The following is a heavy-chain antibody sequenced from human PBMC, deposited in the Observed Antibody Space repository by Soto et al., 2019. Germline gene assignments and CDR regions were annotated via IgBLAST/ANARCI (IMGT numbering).Heavy chain of an antibody. CDR2: INSDGSST. D-gene: IGHD6-13*01. J-gene: IGHJ4*02. Sequence: GGSLRLSCAASGFTFSSYWMHWVRQAPGKGLVWVSRINSDGSSTSYADSVKGRFTISRDNAKNTLYLQMNSLRAEDMAVYYCARIEGYSSSWYLEASDYWGQGTLVTVSS. CDR1: GFTFSSYW. V-gene: IGHV3-74*01. CDR3: ARIEGYSSSWYLEASDY.